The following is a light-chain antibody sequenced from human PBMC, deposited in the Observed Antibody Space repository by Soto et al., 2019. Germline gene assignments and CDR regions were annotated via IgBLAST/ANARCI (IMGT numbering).Light chain of an antibody. CDR3: QQYNNFWT. Sequence: EIVMTQSPATLSVSQGERATLSCRASQSVSSNLAWYQQKPGQAPRLLIYGASTRATGIPARFSGSGSGTEFTLTISSLQSEDFAVYYCQQYNNFWTFGQGTKVDI. CDR2: GAS. J-gene: IGKJ1*01. V-gene: IGKV3-15*01. CDR1: QSVSSN.